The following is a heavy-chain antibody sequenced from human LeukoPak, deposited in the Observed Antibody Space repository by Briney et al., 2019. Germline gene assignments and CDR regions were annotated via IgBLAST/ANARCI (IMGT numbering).Heavy chain of an antibody. CDR1: GNSFTNNW. CDR3: VKRRNNVYETSPWDPDY. D-gene: IGHD2-2*01. CDR2: ISPENSET. J-gene: IGHJ4*02. Sequence: GESLKIPCKGSGNSFTNNWIAWVRQMPSKGLEWMGIISPENSETHYSPAFQGQVTISVDRSITTAYLQWNSLKASDTAMYYCVKRRNNVYETSPWDPDYWGQGTLVTVSS. V-gene: IGHV5-51*01.